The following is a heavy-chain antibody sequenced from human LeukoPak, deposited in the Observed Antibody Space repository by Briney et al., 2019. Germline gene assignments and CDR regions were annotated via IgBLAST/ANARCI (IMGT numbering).Heavy chain of an antibody. CDR3: AREGYSPRDGYNFNFDY. CDR1: GFTFSSYS. D-gene: IGHD5-24*01. Sequence: PGGSLRLSCAASGFTFSSYSMNWVRQAPGKGLEWVANIKQDGSEKYYVDSVKGRFTISRDNAKNSLYLQMNSLRAEDTAVYYCAREGYSPRDGYNFNFDYWGQGTLVTVSS. V-gene: IGHV3-7*01. CDR2: IKQDGSEK. J-gene: IGHJ4*02.